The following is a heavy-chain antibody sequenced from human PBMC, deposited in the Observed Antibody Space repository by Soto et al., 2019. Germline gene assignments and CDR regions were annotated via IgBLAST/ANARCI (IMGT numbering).Heavy chain of an antibody. CDR3: ARVIDYGAETGFDP. Sequence: QITLKESGPTLVKPTQTLTLTCTFSGFSLSTSGVGVGWIRQPPGKALEWLALIYWDDDKRYSPSLKSRLTSAKDTSKNQGVLTMTNMDPVDTATYYCARVIDYGAETGFDPWGQGTLVTVS. V-gene: IGHV2-5*02. CDR2: IYWDDDK. J-gene: IGHJ5*02. CDR1: GFSLSTSGVG. D-gene: IGHD4-17*01.